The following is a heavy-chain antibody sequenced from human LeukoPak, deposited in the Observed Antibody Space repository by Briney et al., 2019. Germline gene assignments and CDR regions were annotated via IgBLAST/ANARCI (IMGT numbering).Heavy chain of an antibody. CDR3: ARDRGYCSGGSCYILDY. Sequence: GGSLRLSGAVPGFTFSSYWMHWVRQAPGKGLVWVSRINGDGSTTSYADSVKSRFTISRDNAKNTLYLQMNSLRAEDTAVYYCARDRGYCSGGSCYILDYWGQGTLVTVSS. J-gene: IGHJ4*02. CDR2: INGDGSTT. CDR1: GFTFSSYW. D-gene: IGHD2-15*01. V-gene: IGHV3-74*01.